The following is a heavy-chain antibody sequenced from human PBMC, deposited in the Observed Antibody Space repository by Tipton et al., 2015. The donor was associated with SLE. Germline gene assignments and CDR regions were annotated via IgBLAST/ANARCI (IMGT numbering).Heavy chain of an antibody. Sequence: TLSLTCTVSGGSISSHYWSWIRQPPGKGLEWIGYIYHSGSTYYNPSLKSRVTISVDRSKNQFSLKLSSVTAADTAVYYCARDPRALGYFDYWGQGTLVTVSS. V-gene: IGHV4-30-2*01. J-gene: IGHJ4*02. CDR1: GGSISSHY. CDR3: ARDPRALGYFDY. CDR2: IYHSGST.